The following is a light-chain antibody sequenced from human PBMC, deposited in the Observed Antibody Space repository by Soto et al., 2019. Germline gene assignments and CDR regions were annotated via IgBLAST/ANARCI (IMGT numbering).Light chain of an antibody. CDR1: QSVSSGY. CDR2: GAS. Sequence: EIVLTQSPGTLSLSPGERATLSCRASQSVSSGYLAWYQQKPGQSPRLLIYGASTRATGIPDRFSGSGSGTDFILTITSLEPEDSAVYYCQQFRTFGPGTKVEIK. J-gene: IGKJ3*01. CDR3: QQFRT. V-gene: IGKV3-20*01.